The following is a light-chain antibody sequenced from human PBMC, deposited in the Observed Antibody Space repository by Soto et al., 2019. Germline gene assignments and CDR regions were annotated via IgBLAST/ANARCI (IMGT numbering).Light chain of an antibody. CDR2: AAS. CDR1: QGISIY. Sequence: DIQMTQSPSSLSASVGDRVTITCRASQGISIYLAWYQQKPGKVPKVLIYAASTLQSGVPTRFSGSGSGTDFTLTISSLQPEDVATYYCQQRFSWPLTFGGGTKVDIK. J-gene: IGKJ4*01. V-gene: IGKV1-27*01. CDR3: QQRFSWPLT.